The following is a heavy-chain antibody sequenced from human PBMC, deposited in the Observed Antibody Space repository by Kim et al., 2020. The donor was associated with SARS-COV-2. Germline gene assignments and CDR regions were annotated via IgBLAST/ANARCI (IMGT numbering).Heavy chain of an antibody. Sequence: SETLSLTCTVSGGSISSSSYYWGWIRQPPGKGLEWIGSIYYSGSTYYNPSLKSRVTISLDTSKNQFSLKLSSVTAADTAVYYCARPYSSSWYNWFDPWGQGTLVTVSS. D-gene: IGHD6-13*01. CDR2: IYYSGST. CDR1: GGSISSSSYY. J-gene: IGHJ5*02. V-gene: IGHV4-39*01. CDR3: ARPYSSSWYNWFDP.